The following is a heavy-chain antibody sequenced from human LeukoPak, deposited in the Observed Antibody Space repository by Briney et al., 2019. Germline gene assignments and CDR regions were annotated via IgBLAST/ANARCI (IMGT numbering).Heavy chain of an antibody. D-gene: IGHD6-19*01. CDR3: ARESLSARIAVSGGVLLY. CDR2: INPNSGGT. CDR1: GYTFTGYY. V-gene: IGHV1-2*06. Sequence: ASVKVSCKASGYTFTGYYMHWVRQAPGQGLEWMGRINPNSGGTNYAQKFQGRVTMTRDTSISTAYMELSRLRSDDTAVYYCARESLSARIAVSGGVLLYWGQGTLVTVSS. J-gene: IGHJ4*02.